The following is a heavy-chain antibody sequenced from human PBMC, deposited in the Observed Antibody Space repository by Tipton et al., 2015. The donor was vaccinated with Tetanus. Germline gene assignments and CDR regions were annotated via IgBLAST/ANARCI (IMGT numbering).Heavy chain of an antibody. CDR2: IYSGGTRT. J-gene: IGHJ3*02. D-gene: IGHD6-13*01. Sequence: SLRPSCAASGFTFSSYAMSWVRQAPGKGLEWVSLIYSGGTRTYYVDSVEGRFTISRDNSKNTLYLQMNSLRAEDTAVYYCAKETPQQAFDIWGQGAMVTVSS. CDR3: AKETPQQAFDI. V-gene: IGHV3-23*03. CDR1: GFTFSSYA.